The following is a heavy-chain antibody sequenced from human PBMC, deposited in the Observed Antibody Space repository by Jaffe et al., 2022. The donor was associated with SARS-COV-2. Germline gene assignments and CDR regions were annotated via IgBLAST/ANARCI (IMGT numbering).Heavy chain of an antibody. Sequence: EVQLVESGGGLVQPGRSLRLSCAASGFNFGYYAMHWVRQAPGKGPEWVSGINWNSAYIGYADSVKGRFTISRDNAKNSLFLLMNSLRPEDTALYYCVKDRRYCTGGDCYSYSPLFFDDWGQGTLLTVSS. D-gene: IGHD2-8*02. CDR1: GFNFGYYA. CDR2: INWNSAYI. V-gene: IGHV3-9*01. CDR3: VKDRRYCTGGDCYSYSPLFFDD. J-gene: IGHJ4*02.